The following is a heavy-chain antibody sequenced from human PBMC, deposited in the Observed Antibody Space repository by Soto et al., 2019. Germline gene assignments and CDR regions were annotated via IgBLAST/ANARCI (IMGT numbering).Heavy chain of an antibody. Sequence: RSLTCAVYGGSFSGYYWSWLRQPPGKGLEWIGEINHSGSTNYNPSLKSRVTISVDTSKNQFSLKLSSVTAADTAVYYCAGRGGYDFWSGYYTPRTYYYYGMDVWGQGTTVTVSS. CDR1: GGSFSGYY. J-gene: IGHJ6*02. D-gene: IGHD3-3*01. CDR3: AGRGGYDFWSGYYTPRTYYYYGMDV. V-gene: IGHV4-34*01. CDR2: INHSGST.